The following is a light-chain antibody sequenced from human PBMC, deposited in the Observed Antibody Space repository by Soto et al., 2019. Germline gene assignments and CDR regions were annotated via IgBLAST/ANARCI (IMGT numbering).Light chain of an antibody. V-gene: IGKV3-11*01. CDR1: QSVSRN. J-gene: IGKJ4*01. Sequence: EILLTQSPASMSLSPGERATLSCRTSQSVSRNLAWYQQKPGQAPRLLIYDASQRATGIAARFSGSGSGTDFTLTISSLEPEDFALYYCQHRSNWTAFGGGTKVDIK. CDR3: QHRSNWTA. CDR2: DAS.